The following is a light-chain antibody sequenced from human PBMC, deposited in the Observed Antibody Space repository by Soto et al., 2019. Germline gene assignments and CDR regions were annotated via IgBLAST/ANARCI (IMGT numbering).Light chain of an antibody. CDR3: QKYHSAPFT. CDR1: QGISNY. V-gene: IGKV1-27*01. CDR2: VSS. J-gene: IGKJ3*01. Sequence: DIQMTQSPSSLSASVGDRVNITCRASQGISNYLAWYQQKPGKVPKLLIYVSSTLQSGVPSRFSGSGSGTDFTLIISSLQPEDVATYYCQKYHSAPFTFGPGTKVHIK.